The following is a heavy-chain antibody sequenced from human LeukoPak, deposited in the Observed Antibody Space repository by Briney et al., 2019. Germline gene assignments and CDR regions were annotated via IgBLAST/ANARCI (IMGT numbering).Heavy chain of an antibody. CDR3: ARQQRIFAFDI. D-gene: IGHD2-15*01. CDR2: IYYSGST. J-gene: IGHJ3*02. CDR1: GGSISSYY. Sequence: PSETLSLTCTVSGGSISSYYWSWIRQPPGKGLEWIGYIYYSGSTNYNPSLKSRVTISVDTSKNQFSLKLSSVTAADTAVYYCARQQRIFAFDIWGQGTMVTVSS. V-gene: IGHV4-59*08.